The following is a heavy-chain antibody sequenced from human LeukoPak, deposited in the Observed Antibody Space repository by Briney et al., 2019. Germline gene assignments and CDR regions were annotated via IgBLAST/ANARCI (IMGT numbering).Heavy chain of an antibody. CDR2: IRYDGSNK. D-gene: IGHD7-27*01. V-gene: IGHV3-30*02. Sequence: GGSLRLSCAAAGFTFSSYGMHWVRQAPGKGLEWVAFIRYDGSNKYYADSVKGRFTISRDNSKNTLYLQMNSLRAEDTAVYYCAKANWGSQDALDIWGQGTMVTVSS. CDR3: AKANWGSQDALDI. CDR1: GFTFSSYG. J-gene: IGHJ3*02.